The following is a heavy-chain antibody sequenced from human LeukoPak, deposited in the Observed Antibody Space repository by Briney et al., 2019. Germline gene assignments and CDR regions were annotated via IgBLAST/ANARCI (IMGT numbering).Heavy chain of an antibody. D-gene: IGHD6-19*01. J-gene: IGHJ4*02. Sequence: ASVKVSCKVSGYTLTELSMHWVRQAPGKGLEWMGGFDPEDGETIYAQKFQGRVTMTEDTSTDTAYMELSSLRSEDTAVYYYATASRQWLAHFDYWAREPWSPSPQ. V-gene: IGHV1-24*01. CDR1: GYTLTELS. CDR2: FDPEDGET. CDR3: ATASRQWLAHFDY.